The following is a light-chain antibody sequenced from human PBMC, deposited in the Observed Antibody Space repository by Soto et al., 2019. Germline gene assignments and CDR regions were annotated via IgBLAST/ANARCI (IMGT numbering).Light chain of an antibody. CDR1: SSDVGGYNY. Sequence: QSVLTQPASVSGSPGQSITISCTGTSSDVGGYNYVSWYQPDPGKAPKLMIYDVNNRPSGVSNRSPGSKSGNTASLAISGLQAEDEAYYYCSSYTSSSTLAVFGGGTKVTVL. J-gene: IGLJ2*01. V-gene: IGLV2-14*01. CDR2: DVN. CDR3: SSYTSSSTLAV.